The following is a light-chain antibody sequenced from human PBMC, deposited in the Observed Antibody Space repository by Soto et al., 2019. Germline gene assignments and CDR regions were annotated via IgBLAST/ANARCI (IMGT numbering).Light chain of an antibody. CDR1: QTFSSIY. V-gene: IGKV3-20*01. CDR3: HQYVSWT. J-gene: IGKJ1*01. CDR2: GAS. Sequence: EIVLSQSPGTLYLSTGERATLSCRASQTFSSIYLAWYQQKPGQAPRLLIYGASSRATGIPDRFSGSGSGTDFTLTISRLEPEDFAVYYCHQYVSWTFGQGTKVDIK.